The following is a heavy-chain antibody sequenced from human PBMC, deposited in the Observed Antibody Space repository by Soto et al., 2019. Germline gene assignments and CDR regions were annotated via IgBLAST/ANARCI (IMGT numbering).Heavy chain of an antibody. CDR2: INSDGSST. D-gene: IGHD3-3*01. V-gene: IGHV3-74*01. CDR1: GFSFSSYW. Sequence: GGSLRLSCAASGFSFSSYWMHWVRQAPGKGLVWVSRINSDGSSTSYADSVKGRFTISRDNAKNTLYLQMNSLRAEDTAVYYCARGSDTILGVVISYYYGMDVWGQGTTVTVSS. CDR3: ARGSDTILGVVISYYYGMDV. J-gene: IGHJ6*02.